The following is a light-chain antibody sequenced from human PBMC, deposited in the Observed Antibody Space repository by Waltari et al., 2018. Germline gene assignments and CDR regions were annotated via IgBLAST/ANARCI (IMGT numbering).Light chain of an antibody. CDR3: TSYAGSKNV. J-gene: IGLJ1*01. Sequence: QSALTQPPSASGSPRQSVTLSCTGTSSDVAAYNYVPWYQQHPGKGPKLMIYEVTKRPPGVPDRFSGSKSGNTASLTVSGLQAEDEADYYCTSYAGSKNVFGTGTKVTVL. CDR1: SSDVAAYNY. V-gene: IGLV2-8*01. CDR2: EVT.